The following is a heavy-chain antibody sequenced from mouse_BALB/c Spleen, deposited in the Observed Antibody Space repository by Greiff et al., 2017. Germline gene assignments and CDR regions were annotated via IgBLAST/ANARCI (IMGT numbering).Heavy chain of an antibody. CDR2: ISSGGSYT. V-gene: IGHV5-9-4*01. CDR3: ARVNGMRYFDV. D-gene: IGHD2-1*01. Sequence: EVKVEESGGGLVKPGGSLKLSCAASGFTFSSYAMSWVRQSPEKRLEWVAEISSGGSYTYYPDTVTGRFTISRDNAKNTLYLEMSSLRSEDTAMYYCARVNGMRYFDVWGAGTAVTVSS. J-gene: IGHJ1*01. CDR1: GFTFSSYA.